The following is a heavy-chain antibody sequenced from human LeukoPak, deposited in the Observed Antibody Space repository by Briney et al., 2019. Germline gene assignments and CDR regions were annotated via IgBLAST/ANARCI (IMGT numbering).Heavy chain of an antibody. V-gene: IGHV4-59*08. Sequence: SETLSLTCTVSGGSISSYYWSWIRQPPGKGLEWIGYIYYSGTTNYNPSLKSRVTISVDTSKNQFSLKLSSVTAADTAVYYCARGMPVTTFHFDYWGQGTLVTVSS. CDR2: IYYSGTT. CDR3: ARGMPVTTFHFDY. CDR1: GGSISSYY. D-gene: IGHD4-17*01. J-gene: IGHJ4*02.